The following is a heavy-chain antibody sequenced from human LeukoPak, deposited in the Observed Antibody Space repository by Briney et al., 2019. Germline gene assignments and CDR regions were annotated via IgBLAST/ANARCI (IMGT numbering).Heavy chain of an antibody. Sequence: SETLSLTCTVSGGSVNSYYLSWIRQPAGKTLEWIGRIYTSGSTNYNPSLKSRVTMSVDTSKNQFSLKLSSVTAADTAVYYCARDNRGIAVAGLYYYYYMDVWGKGTTVTISS. CDR2: IYTSGST. D-gene: IGHD6-19*01. CDR1: GGSVNSYY. V-gene: IGHV4-4*07. J-gene: IGHJ6*03. CDR3: ARDNRGIAVAGLYYYYYMDV.